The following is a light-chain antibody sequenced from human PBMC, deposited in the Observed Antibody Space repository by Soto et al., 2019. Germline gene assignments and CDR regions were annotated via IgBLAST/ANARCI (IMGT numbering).Light chain of an antibody. Sequence: DIQMTQSPSSLSASVGDRVTITCRASQSLGTYLNWYQHKPGKAPKIIIYAASFLQPGVPSGFSGSGSGTEFTLTISSLQPEDFATYYCQQSYSTPWTLGQGTKVDIK. V-gene: IGKV1-39*01. CDR1: QSLGTY. CDR3: QQSYSTPWT. CDR2: AAS. J-gene: IGKJ1*01.